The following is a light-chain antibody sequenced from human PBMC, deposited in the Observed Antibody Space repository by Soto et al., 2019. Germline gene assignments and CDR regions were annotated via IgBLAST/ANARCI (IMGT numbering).Light chain of an antibody. Sequence: QSVLTQLPSASATPGQRVSTSCSGYSSSIGTNFVYWYQQLPGTAPKVLIHSNNQRPSGVPDRFSCSKSGTSASLAISGLRSEDEADYYCAAWDDNLSTYVFGRGTKVTVL. J-gene: IGLJ1*01. CDR2: SNN. CDR3: AAWDDNLSTYV. V-gene: IGLV1-47*02. CDR1: SSSIGTNF.